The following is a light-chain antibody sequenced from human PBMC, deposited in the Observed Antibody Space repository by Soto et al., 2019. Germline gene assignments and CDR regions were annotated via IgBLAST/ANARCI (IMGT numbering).Light chain of an antibody. CDR1: RSVTNN. CDR2: GAT. Sequence: PVERATLSCSASRSVTNNYLAWHQQKPGQAPRLLIHGATTRATGIPARFSGSGSGTEFTLTISSLQSEDFAVYYCQQYNNWPRTFGQGTKVDI. CDR3: QQYNNWPRT. V-gene: IGKV3-15*01. J-gene: IGKJ1*01.